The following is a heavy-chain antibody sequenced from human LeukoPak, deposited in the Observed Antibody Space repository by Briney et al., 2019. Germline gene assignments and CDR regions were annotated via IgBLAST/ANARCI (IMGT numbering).Heavy chain of an antibody. D-gene: IGHD2-2*01. CDR1: GGSISSYY. CDR3: ARLSGFERWLVVPAASKYYFDY. J-gene: IGHJ4*02. Sequence: SETLSLTCTVSGGSISSYYWGWIRQPPGKGLGWIGSIYYSGSTYYNPSLKTRVTISVETSKNQFSLKLSSVTAADTAVYYCARLSGFERWLVVPAASKYYFDYWGQGALVTVSS. CDR2: IYYSGST. V-gene: IGHV4-39*01.